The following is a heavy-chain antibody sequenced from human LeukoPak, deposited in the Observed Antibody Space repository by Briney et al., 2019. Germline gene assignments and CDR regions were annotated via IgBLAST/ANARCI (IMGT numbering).Heavy chain of an antibody. J-gene: IGHJ4*02. Sequence: GGSLRLSCAASGFTFSTYSMNWVRQAPGKGLEWVSSICSSSSYIYYADSVMGRFTISRDNAKNSLYLQMNSLRAEDTAVYYCARDRTAVKVPDYWGQGTLVTVSS. V-gene: IGHV3-21*01. CDR2: ICSSSSYI. CDR3: ARDRTAVKVPDY. CDR1: GFTFSTYS. D-gene: IGHD4-11*01.